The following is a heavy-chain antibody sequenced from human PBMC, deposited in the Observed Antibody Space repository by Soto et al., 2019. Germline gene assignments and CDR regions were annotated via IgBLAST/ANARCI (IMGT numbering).Heavy chain of an antibody. V-gene: IGHV1-24*01. CDR3: STLYDSSGYYDH. J-gene: IGHJ5*02. D-gene: IGHD3-22*01. Sequence: ASVKVSCKVSGYTLTELSMHWVRQAPGKGLEWMGGFDPEDGETIYAQKFQGRVTMTEDTSTDTAYMELSSLRSEDTAVYYCSTLYDSSGYYDHWGQGTLVTVSS. CDR1: GYTLTELS. CDR2: FDPEDGET.